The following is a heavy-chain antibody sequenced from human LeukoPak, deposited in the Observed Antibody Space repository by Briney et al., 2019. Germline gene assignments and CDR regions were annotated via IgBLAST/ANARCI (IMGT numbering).Heavy chain of an antibody. D-gene: IGHD2-8*01. CDR1: GFTFDDYA. Sequence: QPGGSLRLSCAASGFTFDDYAMHWVRQAPGKGLEWVSGISWNSGSIGYADSVKGRFTISRDNAKNSLYLQMNSLRAEDTALCYCAKGIYYAIRSIDYWGQGTLVTVSS. CDR3: AKGIYYAIRSIDY. CDR2: ISWNSGSI. J-gene: IGHJ4*02. V-gene: IGHV3-9*01.